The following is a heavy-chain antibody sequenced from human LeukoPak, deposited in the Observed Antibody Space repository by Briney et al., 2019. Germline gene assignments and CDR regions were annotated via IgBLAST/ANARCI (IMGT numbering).Heavy chain of an antibody. Sequence: ASVKVSCKASGYTFTTYGINWVRQAPGQGLEWMGWISTYDGNTNYAEKLQGRVTMTTDTSTSTAYMELRSLRSDDTALYYCVRDRGRQKWFQGFDPWGQGTLVTVSS. CDR1: GYTFTTYG. D-gene: IGHD3-22*01. CDR2: ISTYDGNT. J-gene: IGHJ5*02. V-gene: IGHV1-18*01. CDR3: VRDRGRQKWFQGFDP.